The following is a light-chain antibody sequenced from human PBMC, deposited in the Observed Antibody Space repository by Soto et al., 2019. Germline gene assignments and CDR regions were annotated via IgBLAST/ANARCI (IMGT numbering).Light chain of an antibody. V-gene: IGLV2-14*03. CDR1: SSDVGGYIY. J-gene: IGLJ1*01. Sequence: QSVLTQPASVSGYPGQSITISCTGTSSDVGGYIYVSWYQQHPGKAPKLMIYDVNNRPSGVSNRFSGSKSGNTASLTISGLQTEDEADYYCVSYTTSTSCVFGSGTKVTVL. CDR3: VSYTTSTSCV. CDR2: DVN.